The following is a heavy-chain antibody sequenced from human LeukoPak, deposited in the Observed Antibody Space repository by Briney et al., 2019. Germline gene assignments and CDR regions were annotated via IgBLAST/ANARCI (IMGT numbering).Heavy chain of an antibody. CDR3: ARGSGYYYDSSGLFDY. CDR2: ISSSGSTI. CDR1: GFTFSSYE. J-gene: IGHJ4*02. Sequence: PGGSLRLSCAASGFTFSSYEMNWVRQAPGKGLEWVSYISSSGSTIYYADSVKGRFTISRDNAKNSLYLQMNSLGAEDTAVYYCARGSGYYYDSSGLFDYWGQGTLVTVSS. D-gene: IGHD3-22*01. V-gene: IGHV3-48*03.